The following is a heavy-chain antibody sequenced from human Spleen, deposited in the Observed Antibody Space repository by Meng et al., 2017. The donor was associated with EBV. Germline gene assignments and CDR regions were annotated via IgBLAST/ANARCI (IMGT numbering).Heavy chain of an antibody. CDR2: IYYTGKT. J-gene: IGHJ4*02. CDR1: GVPISSSSYY. D-gene: IGHD3-22*01. V-gene: IGHV4-39*01. Sequence: QLQLQESGLGLVKPSEPLSLTCSVSGVPISSSSYYWGWIRQPPGKGLEWIGNIYYTGKTDYNASLKSRLTMSVDTSKNQFSLKLSSVTAADTAVYYCARLGYYDSSAYRDWGQGTLVTVSS. CDR3: ARLGYYDSSAYRD.